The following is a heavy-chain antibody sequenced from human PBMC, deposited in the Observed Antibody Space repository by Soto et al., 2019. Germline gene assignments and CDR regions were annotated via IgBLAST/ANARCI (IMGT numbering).Heavy chain of an antibody. V-gene: IGHV5-51*01. Sequence: GESLKISCKGSGYSFTRYCIAWVRQMPGKGLEWMGIIYPADSETRYNPSFQGQVTISADKSISTAYLQWSSLKASDSAMYYCARGEPIYYYYYMDVWGNGTTVTVSS. D-gene: IGHD2-21*01. CDR1: GYSFTRYC. CDR2: IYPADSET. CDR3: ARGEPIYYYYYMDV. J-gene: IGHJ6*03.